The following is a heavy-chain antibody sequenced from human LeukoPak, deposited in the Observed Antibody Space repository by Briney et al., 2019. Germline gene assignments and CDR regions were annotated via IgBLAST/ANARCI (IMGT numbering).Heavy chain of an antibody. V-gene: IGHV4-39*01. Sequence: SETLSLTCTVSGGSISSSSYYWVWIRQPPGKGLQWIGGIYYSGSTYYNPSLKSRVTIFVDTSKNQFSLKLSSVTAADTAVYYCARLTRKTGVTYYFDYWGQETLVTVST. D-gene: IGHD2-21*02. CDR3: ARLTRKTGVTYYFDY. CDR1: GGSISSSSYY. CDR2: IYYSGST. J-gene: IGHJ4*02.